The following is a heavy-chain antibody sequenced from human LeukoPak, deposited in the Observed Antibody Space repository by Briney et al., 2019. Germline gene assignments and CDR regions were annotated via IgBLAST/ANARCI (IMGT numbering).Heavy chain of an antibody. CDR2: IYYSGST. V-gene: IGHV4-39*01. J-gene: IGHJ4*02. D-gene: IGHD3-22*01. Sequence: SETLSLTCTVSGGSIRSSSYYWGWIRQPPGKGLEWIGSIYYSGSTYYNPSLKSRVTISVDTSKNQFSLKRSSVTAANTAVYYCASLPRRYYDSSGYLDYWGQGTLVTVSS. CDR1: GGSIRSSSYY. CDR3: ASLPRRYYDSSGYLDY.